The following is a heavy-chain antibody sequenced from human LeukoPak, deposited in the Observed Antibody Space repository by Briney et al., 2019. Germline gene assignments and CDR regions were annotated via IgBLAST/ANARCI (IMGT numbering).Heavy chain of an antibody. CDR1: GGSISSSSYY. V-gene: IGHV4-39*01. Sequence: SETLSLTCTVSGGSISSSSYYWGWIRQPPGKGLEWIGSIYYSGSTYYNPSLKSRVTISVDTFKNQFSLKLSSVTAADTAVYYCARRGHNIAAARTFDYWGQGTLVTVSS. D-gene: IGHD6-13*01. CDR2: IYYSGST. J-gene: IGHJ4*02. CDR3: ARRGHNIAAARTFDY.